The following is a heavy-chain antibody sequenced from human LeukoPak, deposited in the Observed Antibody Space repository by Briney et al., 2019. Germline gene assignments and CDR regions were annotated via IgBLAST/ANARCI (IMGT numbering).Heavy chain of an antibody. Sequence: SETLSLTXSVSGGSLSGSYWSWIRQSAGERPEYIGRINFSGTTNYNPSLRSRVTLSMDTSKNQVSLDLSAVTAADTAVYYCAKLLLPASKGAFIIWGLGILVTVSS. CDR2: INFSGTT. CDR3: AKLLLPASKGAFII. J-gene: IGHJ3*02. D-gene: IGHD2-2*01. CDR1: GGSLSGSY. V-gene: IGHV4-4*07.